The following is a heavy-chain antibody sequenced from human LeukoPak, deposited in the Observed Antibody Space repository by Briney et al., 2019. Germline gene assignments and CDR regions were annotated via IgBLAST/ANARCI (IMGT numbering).Heavy chain of an antibody. J-gene: IGHJ4*02. CDR3: ARGRGSWYGVYFDY. CDR2: IKQDGSEK. CDR1: GFTFSSYW. Sequence: GGSLRLSCAASGFTFSSYWMSWVRQAPGKGLEWVANIKQDGSEKYYVDSVKGRFTIPRDNAKNSLYLQMNSLRTEDTAVYYCARGRGSWYGVYFDYWGQGTLVTVSS. V-gene: IGHV3-7*01. D-gene: IGHD6-13*01.